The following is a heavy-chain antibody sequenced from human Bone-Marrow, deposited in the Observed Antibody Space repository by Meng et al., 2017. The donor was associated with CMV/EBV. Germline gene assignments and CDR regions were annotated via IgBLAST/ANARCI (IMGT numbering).Heavy chain of an antibody. J-gene: IGHJ6*02. CDR2: IYDRGST. V-gene: IGHV4-59*01. D-gene: IGHD3-10*01. CDR3: ARGYDVPGNYYGMDV. Sequence: SETLSLTCNVSGGSISNYYWSWIRQTPGKGLEWIAYIYDRGSTNYNPSLKSRVTISLDTSKNQVSLKLRSVTAADSAVYYCARGYDVPGNYYGMDVWGQGTTVTGSS. CDR1: GGSISNYY.